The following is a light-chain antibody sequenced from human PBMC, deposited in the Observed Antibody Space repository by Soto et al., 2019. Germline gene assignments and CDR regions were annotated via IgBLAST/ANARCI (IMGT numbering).Light chain of an antibody. V-gene: IGKV1-5*03. J-gene: IGKJ1*01. Sequence: DIQMTQSPSTLSGSVGDRVTITCRASQTISSWLAWYQQKPGKAPKLLIYKASTLKSGVPSRFSCSGSGTEFTITISSLQPDDFATYYFQHYNSYSEALGQGTKVELK. CDR1: QTISSW. CDR3: QHYNSYSEA. CDR2: KAS.